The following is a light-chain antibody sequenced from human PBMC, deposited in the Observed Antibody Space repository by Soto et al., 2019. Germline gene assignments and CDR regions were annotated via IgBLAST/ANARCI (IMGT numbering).Light chain of an antibody. V-gene: IGLV2-11*01. CDR2: DAS. CDR3: CSYAGSFTWV. Sequence: QSALTQPRSVSGSPGQSVTISCTGTTGDVGTYNFVSWYQHHPGKAPKLMIYDASKRPSGVPDRFSASKSGNTASLTISGLQAEDEADYYCCSYAGSFTWVFGGGTKATVL. CDR1: TGDVGTYNF. J-gene: IGLJ3*02.